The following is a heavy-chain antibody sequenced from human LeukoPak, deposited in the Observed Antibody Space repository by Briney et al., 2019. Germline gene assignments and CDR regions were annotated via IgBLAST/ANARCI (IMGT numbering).Heavy chain of an antibody. CDR3: AVDTTAAFDY. CDR2: ISTYNGNT. CDR1: GYTFTSYH. J-gene: IGHJ4*02. D-gene: IGHD5-18*01. V-gene: IGHV1-18*04. Sequence: SVKVSCKASGYTFTSYHIIWVRQAPGQGLEWMGWISTYNGNTNYGQKLQGRVTMTTDTATSTAYMELRSLRSDDTAVYCCAVDTTAAFDYWGQGTLVTVSS.